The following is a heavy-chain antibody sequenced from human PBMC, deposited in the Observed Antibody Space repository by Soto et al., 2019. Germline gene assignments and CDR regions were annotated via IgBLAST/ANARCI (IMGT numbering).Heavy chain of an antibody. CDR3: ARRYGRAFDI. D-gene: IGHD4-17*01. V-gene: IGHV4-61*05. CDR1: GDSISSSSYY. CDR2: IFYSGST. J-gene: IGHJ3*02. Sequence: SETLSLTCIVSGDSISSSSYYWGWIRQPPGKGLEWIGYIFYSGSTDYNPSLKSRFTISVDTSKNQFSLKLSSVTAADTAVYYCARRYGRAFDIWGQGTTVTVSS.